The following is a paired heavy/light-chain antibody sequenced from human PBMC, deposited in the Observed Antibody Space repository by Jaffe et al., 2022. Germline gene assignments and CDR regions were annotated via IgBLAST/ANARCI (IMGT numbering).Heavy chain of an antibody. J-gene: IGHJ4*02. D-gene: IGHD2-2*01. CDR1: GYTFIGYY. V-gene: IGHV1-2*06. CDR3: VSGLDCSSPGCQHLGVNY. Sequence: QVQLVQSGAEVREPGASVKVSCKASGYTFIGYYMHWVRQAPGQGLEWMGRISPNTGGTNYAQKFQGRVTMTRDTSISTAYLDLSRLRSDDTAVYYCVSGLDCSSPGCQHLGVNYWGQGTLVTVSS. CDR2: ISPNTGGT.
Light chain of an antibody. Sequence: QTVVTQEPSFSVSPGGTVTLTCGLTSGSVSTSYYPSWHQQTPGQSPRTLIYSTNTRSSGVPDRFSGSILGNKAALTITGAQADDESDYYCALYMGSGISVFGGGTKLTVL. CDR1: SGSVSTSYY. CDR3: ALYMGSGISV. CDR2: STN. J-gene: IGLJ3*02. V-gene: IGLV8-61*01.